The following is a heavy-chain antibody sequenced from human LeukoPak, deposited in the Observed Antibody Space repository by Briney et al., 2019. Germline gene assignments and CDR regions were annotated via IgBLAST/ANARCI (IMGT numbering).Heavy chain of an antibody. CDR1: GFTFSSYV. D-gene: IGHD3-22*01. J-gene: IGHJ4*02. V-gene: IGHV3-23*01. CDR2: ISVSGDST. Sequence: GGSLRLSCAASGFTFSSYVMTWVRQAPGKGLEWVSAISVSGDSTYYADSVKGRFTISRDNSKNTVSLQMNGLRVEDTAVYYCARVRTTYYYDTTGYSFDHWGQGTLVTVSS. CDR3: ARVRTTYYYDTTGYSFDH.